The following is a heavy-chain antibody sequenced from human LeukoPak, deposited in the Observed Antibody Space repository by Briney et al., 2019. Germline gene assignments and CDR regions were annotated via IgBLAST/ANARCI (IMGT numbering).Heavy chain of an antibody. CDR3: ARVGQWQYYFDY. CDR1: GDSFRSHY. D-gene: IGHD6-19*01. J-gene: IGHJ4*02. V-gene: IGHV4-59*11. CDR2: MFYSGST. Sequence: PSETLSLICTVSGDSFRSHYWSWIRQPPGKALEWIGYMFYSGSTNCNPSLKSRVTISVDTSKNQFSLKLNSVTAADTAMYYCARVGQWQYYFDYWGQGTQVTVSS.